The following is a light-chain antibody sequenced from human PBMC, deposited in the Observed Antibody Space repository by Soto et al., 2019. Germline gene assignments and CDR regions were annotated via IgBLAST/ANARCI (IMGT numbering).Light chain of an antibody. CDR2: EAS. CDR3: QQYDRFPYS. Sequence: DIQMTQSPPTLSASVGDTVSITCRASLSITRWLAWYQQKPGKAPMILMYEASNLKSDVPSRLSGSGSGTDFTLNISGLQPDDFATDYCQQYDRFPYSFGPGTRLEIK. J-gene: IGKJ2*01. CDR1: LSITRW. V-gene: IGKV1-5*03.